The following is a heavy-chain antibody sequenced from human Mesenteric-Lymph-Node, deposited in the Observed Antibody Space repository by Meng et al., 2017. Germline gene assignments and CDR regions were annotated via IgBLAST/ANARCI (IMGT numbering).Heavy chain of an antibody. CDR3: AKDVVAGIGAGALDV. V-gene: IGHV3-23*01. J-gene: IGHJ3*01. D-gene: IGHD6-19*01. CDR2: ISAGGYSR. Sequence: GESLKISCAASKFTFNTYAMTWVRQAPGKGLEWVSSISAGGYSRYYADSVRGRFTISRDNSKNTLDLQLDSLRAEDTAVYYCAKDVVAGIGAGALDVWGRGTVVTVSS. CDR1: KFTFNTYA.